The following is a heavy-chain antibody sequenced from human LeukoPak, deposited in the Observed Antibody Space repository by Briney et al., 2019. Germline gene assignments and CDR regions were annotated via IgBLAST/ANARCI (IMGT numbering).Heavy chain of an antibody. D-gene: IGHD3-22*01. CDR2: IIPIFGTA. J-gene: IGHJ2*01. Sequence: GASVKVSCKASGGTFSSYAISWVRQAPGQGLEWMGGIIPIFGTANYAQKLQGRVTITADESTSTAYMELSSLRSEDTAVYYCASKTYYNSSGPGDWYFDLWGRGTLVTVSS. CDR1: GGTFSSYA. CDR3: ASKTYYNSSGPGDWYFDL. V-gene: IGHV1-69*13.